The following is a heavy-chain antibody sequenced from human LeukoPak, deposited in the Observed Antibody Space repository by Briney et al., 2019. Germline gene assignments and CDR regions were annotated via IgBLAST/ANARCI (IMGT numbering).Heavy chain of an antibody. CDR3: AREHLMVRGRRSYYYYYGMDV. V-gene: IGHV3-30-3*01. CDR1: GFTFSSYA. J-gene: IGHJ6*02. Sequence: PGGSLRLSCAASGFTFSSYAMHWVRQAPGKGLEWVAVISYDGSNKYYADSVKGRFTISRDNSKNTLYLQMNSLRAEDTAVYYCAREHLMVRGRRSYYYYYGMDVWGQGTTVTVSS. D-gene: IGHD3-10*01. CDR2: ISYDGSNK.